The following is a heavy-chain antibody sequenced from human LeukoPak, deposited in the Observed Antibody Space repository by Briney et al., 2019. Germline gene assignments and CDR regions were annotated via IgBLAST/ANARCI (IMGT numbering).Heavy chain of an antibody. D-gene: IGHD3-3*01. J-gene: IGHJ6*03. Sequence: SVKVSCKASGGTFSSYAISWVRQAPGQGLEWMGGIIPIFGTANYAQKFQGRVTLTADESTSTAYMELSSLRSEDTAVYYCARGRWSGYRYYYYYMDVWGKGTTVTVSS. CDR3: ARGRWSGYRYYYYYMDV. CDR2: IIPIFGTA. CDR1: GGTFSSYA. V-gene: IGHV1-69*01.